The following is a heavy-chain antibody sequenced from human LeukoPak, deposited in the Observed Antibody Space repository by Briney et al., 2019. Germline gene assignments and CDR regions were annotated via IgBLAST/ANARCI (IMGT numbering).Heavy chain of an antibody. V-gene: IGHV4-38-2*01. J-gene: IGHJ4*02. CDR2: MFHSGDT. D-gene: IGHD4-17*01. Sequence: PSETLSLTRDVSGYSIRSGSYWGWIRQPPGKGLEWIGCMFHSGDTYHNPSLKSRVTISADTSKNQFSLKLTSVTAADTAVYYCAKVGAYGDYARHDYWGQGTLDTVSS. CDR3: AKVGAYGDYARHDY. CDR1: GYSIRSGSY.